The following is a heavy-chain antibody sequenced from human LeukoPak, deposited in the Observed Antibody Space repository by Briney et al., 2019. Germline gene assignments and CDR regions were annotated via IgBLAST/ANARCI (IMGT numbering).Heavy chain of an antibody. CDR2: INPNSGGT. Sequence: RAPVKVSCKASGYTFTGYYMHWVRQAPGQGLEWMGRINPNSGGTNYAQKFQGRVTMTRDTSISTAYMELSRLRSDDTAVYYCARDELTYGDLDYWGQGTLVTVSS. J-gene: IGHJ4*02. D-gene: IGHD4-17*01. CDR1: GYTFTGYY. V-gene: IGHV1-2*06. CDR3: ARDELTYGDLDY.